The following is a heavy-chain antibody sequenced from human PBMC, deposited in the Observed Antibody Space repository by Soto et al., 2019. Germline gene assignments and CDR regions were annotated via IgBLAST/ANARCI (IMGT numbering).Heavy chain of an antibody. D-gene: IGHD1-26*01. CDR2: ISSSSSTI. CDR3: ARDSAWGGSYPWAFDY. CDR1: GFTFRSYS. J-gene: IGHJ4*02. V-gene: IGHV3-48*02. Sequence: GGSLRLSCAASGFTFRSYSMNWVRQAPGKGLAWVSYISSSSSTIYYADSVKGRFTISRDNAKNSLYLQMNSLRDEDTAVYYCARDSAWGGSYPWAFDYWGQGTLVTVSS.